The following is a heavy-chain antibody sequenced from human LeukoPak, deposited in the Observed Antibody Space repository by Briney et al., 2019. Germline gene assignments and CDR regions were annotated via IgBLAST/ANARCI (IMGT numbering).Heavy chain of an antibody. V-gene: IGHV3-23*01. CDR1: GFTFTTYT. CDR2: ISGSGGST. J-gene: IGHJ4*02. CDR3: AKDRSCTNDICHGDFDY. D-gene: IGHD2-8*01. Sequence: GGSLRLSCAASGFTFTTYTMSWVRQAPGKGLEWVSSISGSGGSTYSADSVKGRFTISRDNSKNTLYLQMNSLRAEDTALYYCAKDRSCTNDICHGDFDYWGQGTLVTVSS.